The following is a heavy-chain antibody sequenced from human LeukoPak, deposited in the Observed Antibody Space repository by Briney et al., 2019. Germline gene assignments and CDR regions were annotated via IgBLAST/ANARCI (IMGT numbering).Heavy chain of an antibody. J-gene: IGHJ4*02. CDR2: ISGTSSFI. V-gene: IGHV3-11*03. Sequence: GGSLRLSCAASGFTFSDYYMTWIRQAPGKGLEWVSYISGTSSFIKYADSVKGRSTISRDNAKNSLYLQMNSLRVEDTAVYYCARQVPPDYWGQGTLVTVSS. CDR1: GFTFSDYY. CDR3: ARQVPPDY.